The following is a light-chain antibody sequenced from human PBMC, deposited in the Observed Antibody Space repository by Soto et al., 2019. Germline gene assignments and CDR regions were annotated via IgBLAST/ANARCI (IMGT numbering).Light chain of an antibody. CDR2: NAS. CDR1: QTMGIF. Sequence: DIRLTQSPSSLSASVGDRVTITCRASQTMGIFLNWYQQKPGRAPTLLIQNASSLQTGFPSRFRGSGSGADFTLTINGLQREDLATYYCQQYYNAPTFGQGTKVEIK. J-gene: IGKJ1*01. V-gene: IGKV1-39*01. CDR3: QQYYNAPT.